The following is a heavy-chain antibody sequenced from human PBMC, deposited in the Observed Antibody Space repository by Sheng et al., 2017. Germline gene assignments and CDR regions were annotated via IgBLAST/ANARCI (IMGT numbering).Heavy chain of an antibody. D-gene: IGHD3-16*01. CDR1: GFIFNNDA. V-gene: IGHV3-23*04. CDR2: ISDNGGTT. Sequence: EMQLVEFGGGLVQPGGSLRLSCVASGFIFNNDAMSWVSQAPGKGLEWVSGISDNGGTTYYADSVKGRFTISRDNSKNTLYLQMNSLRAEDTALYYCVKDWVYDSFDIWGRGTMV. J-gene: IGHJ3*02. CDR3: VKDWVYDSFDI.